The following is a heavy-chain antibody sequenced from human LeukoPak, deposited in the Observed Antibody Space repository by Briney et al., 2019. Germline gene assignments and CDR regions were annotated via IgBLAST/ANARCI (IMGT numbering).Heavy chain of an antibody. CDR2: MNPNSGNT. V-gene: IGHV1-8*03. D-gene: IGHD6-19*01. CDR1: GYTFTSYD. J-gene: IGHJ6*03. Sequence: GASVKVSCKASGYTFTSYDINWVRQATGQGLEWMGWMNPNSGNTGYAQKFQGRVTITRNTSISTAYMELSSLRSEDTAVYYCARDMAVAGPRYCMDVWGKGTTVTISS. CDR3: ARDMAVAGPRYCMDV.